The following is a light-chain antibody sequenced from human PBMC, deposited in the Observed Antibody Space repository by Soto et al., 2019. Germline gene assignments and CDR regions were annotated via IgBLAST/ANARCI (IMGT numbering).Light chain of an antibody. CDR2: EVR. CDR3: SSYRSSTTFV. Sequence: QSALTQPASVSGSPGQSITISCTGTSSDVGAYNYVSWYQQYPGKAPKVIIFEVRKRPSGVSNRFSGSKSGDTASLTISGLQAEEEADYYCSSYRSSTTFVFGTGTKLTVL. V-gene: IGLV2-14*01. CDR1: SSDVGAYNY. J-gene: IGLJ1*01.